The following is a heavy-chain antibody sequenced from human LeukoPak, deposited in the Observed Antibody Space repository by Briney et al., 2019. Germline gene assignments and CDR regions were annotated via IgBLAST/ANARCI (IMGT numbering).Heavy chain of an antibody. J-gene: IGHJ6*03. CDR1: GFTFSSYE. CDR3: ARDYDFWSGYPQENYMDV. CDR2: ISSSSSYI. Sequence: PGGSLRLSCAASGFTFSSYEMNWVRQAPGKGLEWVSSISSSSSYIYYADSVKGRFTISRDNAKNSLYLQMNSLRAEDTAVYYCARDYDFWSGYPQENYMDVWGKGTTVTVSS. D-gene: IGHD3-3*01. V-gene: IGHV3-21*01.